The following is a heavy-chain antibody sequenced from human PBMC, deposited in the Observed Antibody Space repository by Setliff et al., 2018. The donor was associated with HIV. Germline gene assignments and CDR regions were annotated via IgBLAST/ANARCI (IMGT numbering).Heavy chain of an antibody. CDR2: IYYSGSI. V-gene: IGHV4-39*01. D-gene: IGHD3-9*01. J-gene: IGHJ4*02. CDR1: GGSISSSSDY. Sequence: SETLSLTCSVSGGSISSSSDYWGWIRQPPGKGLEWIGSIYYSGSIYYNPSLKSRVTISVDTSKSQFSLKLSSVTAADTAVYYCARLDSLMASFDFWGQGAPVTVSS. CDR3: ARLDSLMASFDF.